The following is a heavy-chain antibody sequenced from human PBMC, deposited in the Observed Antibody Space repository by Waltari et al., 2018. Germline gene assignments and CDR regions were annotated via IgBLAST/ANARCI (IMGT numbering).Heavy chain of an antibody. CDR1: GFTFSSYA. Sequence: QVQLVESGGGVVQPGRSLRLSCAASGFTFSSYAMHWVRQAPGKGLGWVAVISYDGRNKYYADSVKGRFTISRDNSKNTLYLQMNSLRAEDTAVYYCARDKGSSSGWYHAFDIWGQGTMVTVSS. V-gene: IGHV3-30*04. CDR2: ISYDGRNK. J-gene: IGHJ3*02. CDR3: ARDKGSSSGWYHAFDI. D-gene: IGHD6-19*01.